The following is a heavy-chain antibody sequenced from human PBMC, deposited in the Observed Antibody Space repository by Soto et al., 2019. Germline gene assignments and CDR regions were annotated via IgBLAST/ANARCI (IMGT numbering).Heavy chain of an antibody. CDR1: GYTFTSYG. CDR2: ISAYNGNT. CDR3: ARDLPGILPYYASSGYSDPYFDY. D-gene: IGHD3-22*01. Sequence: GASVKVSCKASGYTFTSYGISWVRQAPGQGLEWMGWISAYNGNTNYAQKLQGRVTMTTDTSTSTAYMELRSLRPDDTAVYYCARDLPGILPYYASSGYSDPYFDYWGQGTLVTVSS. J-gene: IGHJ4*02. V-gene: IGHV1-18*04.